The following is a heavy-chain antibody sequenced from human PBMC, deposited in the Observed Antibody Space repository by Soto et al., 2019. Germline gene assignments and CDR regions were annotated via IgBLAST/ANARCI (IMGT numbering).Heavy chain of an antibody. CDR2: ISYDGSNK. D-gene: IGHD3-16*01. CDR3: AKFVWGGWFDH. J-gene: IGHJ5*02. CDR1: GFTFSSYG. V-gene: IGHV3-30*18. Sequence: QVQLVESGGGVVQPGRSLRLSCAASGFTFSSYGMHWVRQAPGKGLEWVAVISYDGSNKYYADSVKGRFTISRDNSKNTLYLQMNSLRAEDTDVYYCAKFVWGGWFDHWGKGTLVTVS.